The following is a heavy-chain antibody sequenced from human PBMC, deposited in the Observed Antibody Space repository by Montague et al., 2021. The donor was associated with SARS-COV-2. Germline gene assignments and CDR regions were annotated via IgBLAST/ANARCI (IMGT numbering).Heavy chain of an antibody. D-gene: IGHD3-16*01. CDR3: AREFRIELWQTNWYFGL. CDR1: GGSVSSTSYY. Sequence: SETLSLTCTVSGGSVSSTSYYWDWIRQPPGKGLEWIGSIHYSGTTYYNPSLKSQVTISVDTSKNQFSLKLRSVTVADTAIYYCAREFRIELWQTNWYFGLWGRGTLVTVSS. V-gene: IGHV4-39*02. CDR2: IHYSGTT. J-gene: IGHJ2*01.